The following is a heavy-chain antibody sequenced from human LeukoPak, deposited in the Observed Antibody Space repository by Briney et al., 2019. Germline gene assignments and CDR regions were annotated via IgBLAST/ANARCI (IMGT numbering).Heavy chain of an antibody. CDR3: ATDCSSTSCYNVDAFDI. D-gene: IGHD2-2*02. CDR2: FDPVDGET. CDR1: GYTLTELS. J-gene: IGHJ3*02. V-gene: IGHV1-24*01. Sequence: GASVKVSCKVSGYTLTELSMHWVRQAPGKGLEWMGGFDPVDGETIYAQKFQGRVTMTEDTSTDTAYMELSSLRSEDTAVYYCATDCSSTSCYNVDAFDIWGQGTMVTVSS.